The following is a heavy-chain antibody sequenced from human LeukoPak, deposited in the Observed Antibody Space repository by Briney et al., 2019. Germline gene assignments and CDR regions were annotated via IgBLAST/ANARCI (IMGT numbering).Heavy chain of an antibody. CDR3: AREDGIAAAGISD. D-gene: IGHD6-13*01. J-gene: IGHJ4*02. V-gene: IGHV4-30-2*01. Sequence: SETLSLTCAVSGGSISSGGYSWSWIRQPPGKGLEWIGYIYHSGSTYYNPSLKSRVTISVDRSKNQFSLKLSSVTAADTAVYYCAREDGIAAAGISDWGQGTLVTVSS. CDR1: GGSISSGGYS. CDR2: IYHSGST.